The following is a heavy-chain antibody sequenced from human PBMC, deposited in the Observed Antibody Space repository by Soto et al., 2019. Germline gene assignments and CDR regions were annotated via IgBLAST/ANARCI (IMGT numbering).Heavy chain of an antibody. CDR1: GSPFSSNA. CDR2: ISGSGSST. CDR3: AKQLPYSGSDY. Sequence: EVQLLESGGGLVQTGGSLGLSCAASGSPFSSNAMNWVRKAPGKGLEWVSVISGSGSSTYYADSVKGRFTMSRDNSKNTLYLQMNSLRAEDTAVYYCAKQLPYSGSDYWGQGTLVTVSS. J-gene: IGHJ4*02. V-gene: IGHV3-23*01. D-gene: IGHD5-12*01.